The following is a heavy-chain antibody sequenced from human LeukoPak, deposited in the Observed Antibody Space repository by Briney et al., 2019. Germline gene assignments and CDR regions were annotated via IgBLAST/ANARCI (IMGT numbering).Heavy chain of an antibody. CDR2: VKPDGSDN. D-gene: IGHD2-15*01. Sequence: GGSLRLSCEASGFTFSSYWMNWVRQVPGKGLEWVASVKPDGSDNFYVDSVEGRFTISRDNTRNSLFLQMYSLRAEDTAVYFCAREDGYCSGGNCYSYFDSWGQGTLVTVSS. CDR3: AREDGYCSGGNCYSYFDS. J-gene: IGHJ4*02. V-gene: IGHV3-7*01. CDR1: GFTFSSYW.